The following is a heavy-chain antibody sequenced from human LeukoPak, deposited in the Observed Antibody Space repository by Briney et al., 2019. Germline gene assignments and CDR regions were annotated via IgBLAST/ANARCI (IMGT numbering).Heavy chain of an antibody. D-gene: IGHD6-13*01. CDR2: IIPILGIA. J-gene: IGHJ3*02. V-gene: IGHV1-69*04. Sequence: ASVKVSCKASGYTFTSYGISWVRQAPGQGLEWMGRIIPILGIANYAQKFQGRVTITADKSTSTAYMELSSLRSEDTAVYYCARPGIAAAGAAFDIWGQGTMVTVSS. CDR1: GYTFTSYG. CDR3: ARPGIAAAGAAFDI.